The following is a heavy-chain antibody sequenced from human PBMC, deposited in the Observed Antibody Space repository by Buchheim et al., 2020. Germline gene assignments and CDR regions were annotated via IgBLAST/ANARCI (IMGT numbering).Heavy chain of an antibody. Sequence: QVQLVQSGAEVKKPGASVKVSCKASGYTFTGYYMHWVRQAPGQGLEWMGWINPNSGGKTYAQKFQGRVTMTRDTSFNTAYMELSRLRSDDTAVYYCASEYYYDATNAFDIWGQGT. J-gene: IGHJ3*02. CDR2: INPNSGGK. V-gene: IGHV1-2*02. D-gene: IGHD3-22*01. CDR3: ASEYYYDATNAFDI. CDR1: GYTFTGYY.